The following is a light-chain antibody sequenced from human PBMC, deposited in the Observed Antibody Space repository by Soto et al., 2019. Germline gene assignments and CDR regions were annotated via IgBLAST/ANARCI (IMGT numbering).Light chain of an antibody. J-gene: IGKJ5*01. V-gene: IGKV3-11*01. CDR2: DAS. CDR1: QSVSSN. Sequence: VLTQSPATLSLSPGERATLSCRASQSVSSNLACYQQKPGQAPRLLIYDASNSATGVPARFSGSESGTDFTLTINGLEPEGFAVYSCQRVDTFGQGTRLEIK. CDR3: QRVDT.